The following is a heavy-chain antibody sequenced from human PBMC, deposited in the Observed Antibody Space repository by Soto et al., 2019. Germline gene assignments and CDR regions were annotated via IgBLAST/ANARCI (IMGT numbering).Heavy chain of an antibody. CDR2: INAGNGNT. D-gene: IGHD1-7*01. Sequence: RASVKVSCKASGYTFTSYAMHWVRQAPGQRLEWMGWINAGNGNTKYSQKFQGRVTITRDTSASTAYMELSSLRSEDTAVYYCARGPGWNYNFDYWGQGTLVTVSS. J-gene: IGHJ4*02. V-gene: IGHV1-3*01. CDR3: ARGPGWNYNFDY. CDR1: GYTFTSYA.